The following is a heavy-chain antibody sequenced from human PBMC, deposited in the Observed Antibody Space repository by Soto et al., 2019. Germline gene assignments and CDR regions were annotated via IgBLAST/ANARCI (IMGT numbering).Heavy chain of an antibody. CDR2: IWYDGSNK. V-gene: IGHV3-33*01. J-gene: IGHJ4*02. D-gene: IGHD1-26*01. CDR1: GFPFSSYG. Sequence: QVQLVESGGGVVQLGRSRRLSCAAPGFPFSSYGMHWVRQAPGKGLGWVAVIWYDGSNKYYADSVKGRFTISRDNSKNTLYLQMNSLRAEDTAVYYCAREAFQEPFFDYWGQGTLVTVSS. CDR3: AREAFQEPFFDY.